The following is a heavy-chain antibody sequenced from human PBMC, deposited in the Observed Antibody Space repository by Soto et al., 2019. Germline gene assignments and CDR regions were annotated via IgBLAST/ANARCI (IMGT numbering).Heavy chain of an antibody. CDR3: GKQYRISPKWGGNYNYSGDF. V-gene: IGHV5-51*01. CDR2: IYPGDSDT. D-gene: IGHD3-16*01. J-gene: IGHJ6*03. Sequence: GESLKISCKGSGYSFTSYWIGWVRQMPGKGLEWMGIIYPGDSDTRYSPSFQGQVTISADKSISTAYLQWSSLKASDTAMYYCGKQYRISPKWGGNYNYSGDFWGKGTPVTVSS. CDR1: GYSFTSYW.